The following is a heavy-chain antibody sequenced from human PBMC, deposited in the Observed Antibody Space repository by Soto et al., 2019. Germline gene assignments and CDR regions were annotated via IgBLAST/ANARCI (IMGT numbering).Heavy chain of an antibody. CDR3: ARIVGASPVRGWFDP. CDR1: GFSLSTSGRC. Sequence: SGPTLVNPTQTLTLTCTFSGFSLSTSGRCVSWIRQPPGKALEWLALIDWDDDKYYSTSLKTRLTISKDTSKNQVVLTMTNMDPVDTATYYCARIVGASPVRGWFDPWGQGTLVTVSS. D-gene: IGHD1-26*01. J-gene: IGHJ5*02. V-gene: IGHV2-70*01. CDR2: IDWDDDK.